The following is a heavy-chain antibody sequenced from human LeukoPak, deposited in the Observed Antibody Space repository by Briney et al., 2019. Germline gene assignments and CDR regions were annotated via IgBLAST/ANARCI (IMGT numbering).Heavy chain of an antibody. CDR3: AKDYFGSGSYYNANPHYFDY. CDR2: ISGSGGST. CDR1: GFTFSSYA. Sequence: GGSLRLSCAASGFTFSSYAMSWVRQAPGKGLEWVSGISGSGGSTYNADSVKGRFTISRDNSENTLHLQMNTLRAEDTAVYYCAKDYFGSGSYYNANPHYFDYWGQGTLVTVSS. V-gene: IGHV3-23*01. D-gene: IGHD3-10*01. J-gene: IGHJ4*02.